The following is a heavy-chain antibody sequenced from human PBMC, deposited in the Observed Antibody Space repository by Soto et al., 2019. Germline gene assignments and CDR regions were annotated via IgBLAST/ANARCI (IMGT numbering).Heavy chain of an antibody. D-gene: IGHD3-10*01. Sequence: QITLKESGPTLVKPTQTLTLTCTFSGFSLSTSGVGVGWIRQPPGKALEWLALIYWDDDKRYSPSLKSRLTITKDTSKNQVVLTMTNMDPVDTATYYCAHSGTMVRGFPGWFDPWGQGTLVTVSS. CDR2: IYWDDDK. CDR3: AHSGTMVRGFPGWFDP. J-gene: IGHJ5*02. CDR1: GFSLSTSGVG. V-gene: IGHV2-5*02.